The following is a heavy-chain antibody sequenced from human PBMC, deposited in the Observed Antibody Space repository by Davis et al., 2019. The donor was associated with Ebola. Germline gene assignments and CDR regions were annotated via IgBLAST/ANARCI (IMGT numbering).Heavy chain of an antibody. CDR1: GGSFTNYY. J-gene: IGHJ6*02. V-gene: IGHV4-34*12. CDR3: AREGTNSQGRGLDV. Sequence: SQTLSLTCGVYGGSFTNYYWTWIRQPPGRGLEWTGEIIHSGNTNYNPSLKRRVTMSIDTSKKQFSLNLTSVTAADTAVYYCAREGTNSQGRGLDVWGQGTTVTVSS. CDR2: IIHSGNT. D-gene: IGHD4-23*01.